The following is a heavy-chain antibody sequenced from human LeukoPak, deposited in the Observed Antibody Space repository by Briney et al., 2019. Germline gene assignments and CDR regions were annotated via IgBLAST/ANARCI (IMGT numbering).Heavy chain of an antibody. J-gene: IGHJ4*02. CDR3: ARAGDYYDSSGSLFDY. D-gene: IGHD3-22*01. V-gene: IGHV1-46*01. CDR1: GYTFTSYY. CDR2: INPSGGST. Sequence: ASVKVSCKASGYTFTSYYMHWVRQAPGQGLEWMGIINPSGGSTSYAQKFQGRVTMTRDTSTGTVYMELSSLRSEDTAVYYCARAGDYYDSSGSLFDYWGQGTLVTVSS.